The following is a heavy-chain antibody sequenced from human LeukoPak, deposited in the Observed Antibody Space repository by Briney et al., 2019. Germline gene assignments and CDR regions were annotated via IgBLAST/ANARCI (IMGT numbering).Heavy chain of an antibody. CDR2: IRISGAS. CDR1: GASIRGHY. V-gene: IGHV4-59*08. Sequence: PSETLSLTCTVSGASIRGHYWSWFRQTPGQAPEWIAWIRISGASNSNPSLKRRATISGDTSKNQISLKLTSVTAADTAVYYCARHQDYSRTTFYDYMDVWGKGTTVTVSS. J-gene: IGHJ6*03. CDR3: ARHQDYSRTTFYDYMDV. D-gene: IGHD4-11*01.